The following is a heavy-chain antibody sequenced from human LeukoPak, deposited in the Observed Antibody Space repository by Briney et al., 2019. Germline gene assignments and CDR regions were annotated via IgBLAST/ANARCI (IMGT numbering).Heavy chain of an antibody. CDR2: IIPIFGTA. V-gene: IGHV1-69*06. Sequence: SVKVSCKASGGTFSSYAISWVRQAPGQGLEWMGGIIPIFGTANYAQEFQGRVTITADKSTSTAYMELSSLRSEDTAVYYCARAAGRGYSYGYGGVDYWGQGTLVTVSS. CDR3: ARAAGRGYSYGYGGVDY. D-gene: IGHD5-18*01. J-gene: IGHJ4*02. CDR1: GGTFSSYA.